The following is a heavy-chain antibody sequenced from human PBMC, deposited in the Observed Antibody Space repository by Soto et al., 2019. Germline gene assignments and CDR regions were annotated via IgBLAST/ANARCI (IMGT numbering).Heavy chain of an antibody. CDR2: IYYSGST. J-gene: IGHJ4*02. CDR1: GGSISSGGYS. Sequence: SETLSLTCAVSGGSISSGGYSWSWIRQPPGKGLEWIGYIYYSGSTNYNPSLKSRVTISVDTSKNQFSLKLSSVTAADTAVYYCARLSMVPLRTFDYWGQGTLVTVSS. CDR3: ARLSMVPLRTFDY. D-gene: IGHD3-10*01. V-gene: IGHV4-61*08.